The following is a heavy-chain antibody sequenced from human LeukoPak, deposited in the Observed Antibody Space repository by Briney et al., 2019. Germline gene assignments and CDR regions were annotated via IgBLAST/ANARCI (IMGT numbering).Heavy chain of an antibody. D-gene: IGHD1-26*01. CDR1: GGSFSGYY. CDR3: ARRASGSYSYYFDY. Sequence: SETLSLTCAVYGGSFSGYYWSWIRQPPGKGLEWIGEINHSGSTNYNPSLKSRVTISVDTSKNQFSLKLSSVTAADTAVYYCARRASGSYSYYFDYWGQGTLVTVSS. V-gene: IGHV4-34*01. J-gene: IGHJ4*02. CDR2: INHSGST.